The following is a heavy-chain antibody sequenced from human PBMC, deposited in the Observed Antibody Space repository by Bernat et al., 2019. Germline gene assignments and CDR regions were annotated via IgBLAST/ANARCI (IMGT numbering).Heavy chain of an antibody. V-gene: IGHV3-33*01. CDR2: IYYDGVNK. Sequence: QVQLVESGGGVVQPGTSLRLSCAASGFSFSRFGMHWVRQAPGEGLKWVAVIYYDGVNKYYADSVKGRFTISRDNSKNTVYLQMNSLRAEDTAVYYCARNGDYEGSHYFDYWGQGTLVNVSS. CDR3: ARNGDYEGSHYFDY. CDR1: GFSFSRFG. D-gene: IGHD4-17*01. J-gene: IGHJ4*02.